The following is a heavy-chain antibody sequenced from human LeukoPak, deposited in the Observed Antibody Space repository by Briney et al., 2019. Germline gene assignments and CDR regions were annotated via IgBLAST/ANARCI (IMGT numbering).Heavy chain of an antibody. J-gene: IGHJ4*02. CDR3: ARVSGWYEAWDYFDY. V-gene: IGHV1-2*04. CDR1: GYTFTGYY. Sequence: ASVKVSCKASGYTFTGYYMHWVRQAPGQGLEWMGWINPNSGGTNYAQKFQGWVTMTRDTSISTAYMELSRLRSDDTAVYYCARVSGWYEAWDYFDYWGPGTLVTVSS. CDR2: INPNSGGT. D-gene: IGHD6-19*01.